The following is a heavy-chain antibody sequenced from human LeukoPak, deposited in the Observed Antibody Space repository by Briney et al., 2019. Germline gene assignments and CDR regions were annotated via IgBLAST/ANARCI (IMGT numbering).Heavy chain of an antibody. J-gene: IGHJ6*03. D-gene: IGHD1-26*01. V-gene: IGHV3-21*01. CDR3: ARDPYSGNYGDDYYYYMDV. CDR1: GFTFSSFN. CDR2: ITSSGTHI. Sequence: GSLRLSCAASGFTFSSFNMNWVRQAPGKAMEWVSSITSSGTHIFYADSVRGRYTISRDNAKNSLYLQMDSLGPDDTAVYYCARDPYSGNYGDDYYYYMDVWGKGTTVTISS.